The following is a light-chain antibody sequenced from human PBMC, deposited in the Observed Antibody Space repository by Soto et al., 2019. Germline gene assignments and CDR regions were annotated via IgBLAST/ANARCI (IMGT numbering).Light chain of an antibody. J-gene: IGLJ2*01. Sequence: QSALTQPASVSGSPGQSITISCTGTSSDVRSYDLVSWYQQHPGKAPKLMIYEGSQRPSGVSNRFSGSKSGNTASLTIFGLQADDEADYYCFSYAGTTNVAFGTGTKLTVL. CDR1: SSDVRSYDL. CDR2: EGS. CDR3: FSYAGTTNVA. V-gene: IGLV2-23*01.